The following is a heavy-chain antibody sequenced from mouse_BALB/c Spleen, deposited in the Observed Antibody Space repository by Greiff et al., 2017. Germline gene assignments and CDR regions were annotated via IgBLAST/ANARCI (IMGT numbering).Heavy chain of an antibody. CDR2: IYPGSGNT. CDR1: GYTFTDYY. Sequence: QVQLKESGAELARPGASVKLSCKASGYTFTDYYINWVKQRTGQGLEWIGEIYPGSGNTYYNEKFKGKATLTADKSSSTAYMQLSSLTSEDSAVYFCARDLGRGFAYWGQGTLVTVSA. V-gene: IGHV1-77*01. CDR3: ARDLGRGFAY. J-gene: IGHJ3*01. D-gene: IGHD4-1*01.